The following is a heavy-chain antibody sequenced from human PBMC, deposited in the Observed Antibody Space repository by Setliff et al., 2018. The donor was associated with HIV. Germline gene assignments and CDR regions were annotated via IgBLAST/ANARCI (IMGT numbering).Heavy chain of an antibody. J-gene: IGHJ5*02. V-gene: IGHV3-7*03. Sequence: GGSLRLSCAASGFTFSSYWMSWVRQAPGKGLEYVAIIKEDGSEKYYVDSVKGRFTTSRDNSKNSLYLEMNSLRAEDTAVYFCAVDSRSRPTTWGQGTLVTVS. D-gene: IGHD5-12*01. CDR3: AVDSRSRPTT. CDR1: GFTFSSYW. CDR2: IKEDGSEK.